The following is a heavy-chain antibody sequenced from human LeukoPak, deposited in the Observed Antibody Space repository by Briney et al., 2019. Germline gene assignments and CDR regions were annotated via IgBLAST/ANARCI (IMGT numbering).Heavy chain of an antibody. V-gene: IGHV4-61*02. CDR3: ARGGSSWPIPPHWFDY. D-gene: IGHD6-13*01. CDR2: VYTSGAT. Sequence: SQTLSLTCTVSGDSITTGNYYWSWVRQPAGRGLEWIGRVYTSGATNSNPSLKNRVSISIDPSKNQFSLDLDSVTAADTAVYYCARGGSSWPIPPHWFDYWGPGVLVTVSS. J-gene: IGHJ4*02. CDR1: GDSITTGNYY.